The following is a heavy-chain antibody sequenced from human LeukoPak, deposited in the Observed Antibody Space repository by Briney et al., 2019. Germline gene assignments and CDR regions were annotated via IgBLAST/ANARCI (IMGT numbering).Heavy chain of an antibody. CDR3: TKDSRPGGYSPVPYFDY. D-gene: IGHD3-22*01. V-gene: IGHV3-23*01. Sequence: PGGSLRLSCAASGFTFSNYAMTWVRQAPGKGLEWVSTISTVGGSTYYADSVKGRFTISRDNSKGTLYLQMNSLRAEDTAVYYCTKDSRPGGYSPVPYFDYWGQGTLVTVSS. J-gene: IGHJ4*02. CDR2: ISTVGGST. CDR1: GFTFSNYA.